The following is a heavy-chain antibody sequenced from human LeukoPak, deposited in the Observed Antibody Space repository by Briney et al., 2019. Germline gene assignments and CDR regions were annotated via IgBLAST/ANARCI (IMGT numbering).Heavy chain of an antibody. CDR2: IYSGDSDT. D-gene: IGHD3-16*01. CDR3: VTFGEFDP. J-gene: IGHJ5*02. V-gene: IGHV5-51*01. Sequence: LEWMGIIYSGDSDTRYSPSFQGQVTISADKSISTAYLQWSSLKASDTAMYYCVTFGEFDPWGQGTLVTVSS.